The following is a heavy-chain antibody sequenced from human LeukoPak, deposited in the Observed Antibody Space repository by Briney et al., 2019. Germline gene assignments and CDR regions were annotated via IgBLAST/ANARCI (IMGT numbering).Heavy chain of an antibody. CDR2: ISSSSSYI. V-gene: IGHV3-21*01. J-gene: IGHJ4*02. D-gene: IGHD3-22*01. CDR1: GFTFSSYS. Sequence: PGGSLRLSCAASGFTFSSYSMNWVRQAPGKGLEWVSSISSSSSYIYYADSVKGRFTISRDNAKNSLYLQMNSLRAEDTAVYYCAIDSSGYYYMSYWGQGTLVTVSS. CDR3: AIDSSGYYYMSY.